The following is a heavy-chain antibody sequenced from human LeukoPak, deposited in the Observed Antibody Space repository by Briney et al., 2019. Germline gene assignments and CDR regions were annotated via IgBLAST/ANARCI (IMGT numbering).Heavy chain of an antibody. D-gene: IGHD6-13*01. CDR2: IYHSGST. J-gene: IGHJ4*02. Sequence: SETLSLTCTVSGYSINNGYYWGWIRQPPGKGLEWIGSIYHSGSTYYKPSLQSRVTISVDTSKNQFSLKLSSVTAADTAVYYCARDSYSSSWYLPYWGQGTLVTVSS. CDR3: ARDSYSSSWYLPY. CDR1: GYSINNGYY. V-gene: IGHV4-38-2*02.